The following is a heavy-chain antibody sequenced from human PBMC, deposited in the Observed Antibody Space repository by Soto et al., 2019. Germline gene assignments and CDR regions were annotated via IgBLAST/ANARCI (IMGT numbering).Heavy chain of an antibody. CDR2: LNIAGTI. D-gene: IGHD6-13*01. Sequence: SETLDLTCAVSGASISSFNLSWVRQPAGKGPECVGRLNIAGTINYNPSLKSRITMSMDTSKNQISLHLRSVTATDTAIYYCARDRGEYTSSWFWYFSHWGHGTLVTVYS. CDR3: ARDRGEYTSSWFWYFSH. CDR1: GASISSFN. V-gene: IGHV4-4*07. J-gene: IGHJ2*01.